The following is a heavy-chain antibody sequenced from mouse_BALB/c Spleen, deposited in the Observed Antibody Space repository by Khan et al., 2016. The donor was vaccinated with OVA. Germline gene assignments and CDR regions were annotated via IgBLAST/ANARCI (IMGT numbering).Heavy chain of an antibody. D-gene: IGHD1-1*01. V-gene: IGHV3-2*02. Sequence: VQLKQSGPGLVKPSQFLSLTCTVTGYSITSDYAWNWIRQFPGNKLEWMGYISYSGNTKYNPSLKSRISITRDTSKNQFFLQLNSVTIEDTATYYCARVYGGDFDYWGQGTTLTVSS. CDR2: ISYSGNT. CDR1: GYSITSDYA. CDR3: ARVYGGDFDY. J-gene: IGHJ2*01.